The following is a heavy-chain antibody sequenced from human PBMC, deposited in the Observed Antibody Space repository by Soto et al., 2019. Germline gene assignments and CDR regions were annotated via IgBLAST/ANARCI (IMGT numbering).Heavy chain of an antibody. J-gene: IGHJ5*02. Sequence: QVQLVESGGGVVQPGRSLRLSCAASGFSFSSRGMHWVRQAPGRGLEWVAVISHDGSFKSYADSLRGRFTISRDNSKNTLYLQIHSLRPEDTAVYYCAKLEGSVPVDGDWFDPWGQGTLVTVSS. CDR1: GFSFSSRG. CDR2: ISHDGSFK. CDR3: AKLEGSVPVDGDWFDP. D-gene: IGHD6-19*01. V-gene: IGHV3-30*18.